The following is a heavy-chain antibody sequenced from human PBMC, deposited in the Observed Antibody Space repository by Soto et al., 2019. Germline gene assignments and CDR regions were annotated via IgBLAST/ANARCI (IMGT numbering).Heavy chain of an antibody. J-gene: IGHJ6*02. D-gene: IGHD1-26*01. CDR1: GYTFTSYG. V-gene: IGHV1-18*01. Sequence: ASVKVSCKASGYTFTSYGISWVRQAPGQGLEWMGWISAYNGNTNYAQKLQGRVTMTTDTSTSTAYMELRSLRSDDTAVYYCASRVGATRYYYYGMDVWGQGTTVTVS. CDR3: ASRVGATRYYYYGMDV. CDR2: ISAYNGNT.